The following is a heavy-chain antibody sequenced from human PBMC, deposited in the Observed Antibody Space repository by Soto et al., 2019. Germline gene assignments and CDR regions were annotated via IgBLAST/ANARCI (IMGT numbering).Heavy chain of an antibody. CDR3: ARGWGSDSTTYYYAY. D-gene: IGHD3-22*01. CDR1: GGTFSSST. Sequence: QVQLVQSGAEVRRPGSSVRVSCKASGGTFSSSTISWVRQAPGHGLEWVGGITPIFGKANYAQKFQGRVTITADESTSTAYMALSSLSSEDTALYFCARGWGSDSTTYYYAYWGQGTSVTVSS. CDR2: ITPIFGKA. V-gene: IGHV1-69*01. J-gene: IGHJ1*01.